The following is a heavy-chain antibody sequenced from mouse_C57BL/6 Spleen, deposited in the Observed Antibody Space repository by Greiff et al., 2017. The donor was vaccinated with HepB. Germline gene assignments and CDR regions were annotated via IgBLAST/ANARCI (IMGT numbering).Heavy chain of an antibody. D-gene: IGHD2-3*01. Sequence: QVQLQQPGAELVMPGASVKLSCKASGYTFTSYWMHWVKQRPGQGLEWIGEIDPSDSYTNYNQKFKGKSTLTVDKSSSTAYMQLSSLTSEDSAVYYCARSVYDGDTHWYFDVWGTGTTVTVSS. CDR2: IDPSDSYT. CDR3: ARSVYDGDTHWYFDV. V-gene: IGHV1-69*01. CDR1: GYTFTSYW. J-gene: IGHJ1*03.